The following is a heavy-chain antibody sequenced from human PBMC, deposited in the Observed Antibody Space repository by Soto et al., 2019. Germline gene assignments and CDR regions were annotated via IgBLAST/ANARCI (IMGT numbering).Heavy chain of an antibody. J-gene: IGHJ5*02. CDR3: SRNPYGSGLFDP. CDR1: GYNFIDYD. Sequence: QVQLVQSGAEVKKPGASVKVSCKASGYNFIDYDINWMRQSTGQGLEWMGWMTPNSGNTGYAQKFQGRVTSTRDTSIGTAYMELSSLKTEDTAVYYCSRNPYGSGLFDPWGQGTLVTVSS. V-gene: IGHV1-8*01. D-gene: IGHD6-19*01. CDR2: MTPNSGNT.